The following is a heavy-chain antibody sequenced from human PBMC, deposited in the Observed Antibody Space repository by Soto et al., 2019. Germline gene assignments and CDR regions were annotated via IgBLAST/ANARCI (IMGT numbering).Heavy chain of an antibody. V-gene: IGHV3-53*01. Sequence: GFLTPSFAASGFTVSSNYISWVRPAPGKVLGWVSVIYTVCRTYYADSVKGLLTISRDNSKNTLYLQMNSRRAEDTAGYYCARELSGVSGGSCTFYGMDVWGEGTTGTVSS. CDR2: IYTVCRT. CDR3: ARELSGVSGGSCTFYGMDV. J-gene: IGHJ6*04. CDR1: GFTVSSNY. D-gene: IGHD2-15*01.